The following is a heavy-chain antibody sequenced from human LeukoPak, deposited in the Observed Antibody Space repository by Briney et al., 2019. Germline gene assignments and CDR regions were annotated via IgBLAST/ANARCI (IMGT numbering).Heavy chain of an antibody. V-gene: IGHV4-59*08. CDR2: IYYSGST. J-gene: IGHJ5*02. CDR1: GGSISSYY. CDR3: ARLKGGNDLSANWFDT. D-gene: IGHD1-1*01. Sequence: KPSETLSLTCTGSGGSISSYYWSWIRQPPGEGLEWIGYIYYSGSTNYNPSLKSRVTISVDTSKNQFSLKLSSVTAADTAVYYCARLKGGNDLSANWFDTWGQGTLVTVSS.